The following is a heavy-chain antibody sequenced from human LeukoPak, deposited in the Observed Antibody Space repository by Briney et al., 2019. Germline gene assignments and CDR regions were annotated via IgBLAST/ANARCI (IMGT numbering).Heavy chain of an antibody. D-gene: IGHD3-10*01. CDR3: ASPGAMDV. V-gene: IGHV3-23*01. Sequence: GGSLRLSCAASGFTFITYAMSWVRQAPGKGLEWVSDISGSGGSTYYADSVKGRFTISRDNSKNTLYLQMNSLRAEDTAVYYCASPGAMDVWGQGTTVTVFS. CDR2: ISGSGGST. J-gene: IGHJ6*02. CDR1: GFTFITYA.